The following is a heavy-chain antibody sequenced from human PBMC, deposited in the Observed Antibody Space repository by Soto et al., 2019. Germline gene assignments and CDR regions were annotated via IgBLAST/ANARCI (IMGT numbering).Heavy chain of an antibody. CDR1: GYTFTGYY. J-gene: IGHJ3*02. D-gene: IGHD6-19*01. V-gene: IGHV1-2*04. CDR3: ARVGAQRAGSDAFDI. Sequence: ASVKVSCKASGYTFTGYYMHWVRQAPGQGLEWMGWINPNRCGTKYAQKFQGWVTMTRDTSISTAYMELSRLRSDDTAVYYCARVGAQRAGSDAFDIWGQGKMVTVSS. CDR2: INPNRCGT.